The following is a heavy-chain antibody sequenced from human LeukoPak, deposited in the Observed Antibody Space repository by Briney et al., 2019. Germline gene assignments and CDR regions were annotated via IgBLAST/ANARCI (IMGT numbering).Heavy chain of an antibody. J-gene: IGHJ5*02. CDR3: ARGYSSSWYLNWFDP. CDR1: GGSISSSNW. V-gene: IGHV4-4*02. CDR2: INHSGST. Sequence: PSETLSLTCAVSGGSISSSNWWSWVRQPPGKGLEWIGEINHSGSTYYNPSLKSQVTISVDTSKNQFSLKLTSVTAADTAVYYCARGYSSSWYLNWFDPWGQGTLVTVSS. D-gene: IGHD6-13*01.